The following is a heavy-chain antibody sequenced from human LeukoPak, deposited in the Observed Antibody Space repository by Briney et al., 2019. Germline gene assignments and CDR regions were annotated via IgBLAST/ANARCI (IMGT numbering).Heavy chain of an antibody. Sequence: GGSLRLSCAASRFTFSSYAMSWVRQAPGKGLEWVSSISGGGGGTYYADSVKGRFTISRDNSKNTLSLQMNSLRAEDTAVYYCAKNVDSAEYWGQGTLVTVSS. CDR3: AKNVDSAEY. CDR1: RFTFSSYA. CDR2: ISGGGGGT. J-gene: IGHJ4*02. V-gene: IGHV3-23*01. D-gene: IGHD2-21*01.